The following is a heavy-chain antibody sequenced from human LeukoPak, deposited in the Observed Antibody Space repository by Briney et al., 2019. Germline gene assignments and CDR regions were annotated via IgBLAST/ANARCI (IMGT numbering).Heavy chain of an antibody. V-gene: IGHV1-8*01. CDR3: ARVGCSSSWDDVDY. D-gene: IGHD6-13*01. CDR2: MNPNSGNT. CDR1: GYTFTSYD. J-gene: IGHJ4*02. Sequence: GASVKVSCKASGYTFTSYDINWVRQATGQGLEWMGWMNPNSGNTGYAQKFQGRVTMTRNTSISTAYMELSSLRSEDTAVYYCARVGCSSSWDDVDYWGQGTLVTVSS.